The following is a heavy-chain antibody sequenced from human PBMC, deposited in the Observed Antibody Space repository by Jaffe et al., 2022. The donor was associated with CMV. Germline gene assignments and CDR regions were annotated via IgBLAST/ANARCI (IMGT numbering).Heavy chain of an antibody. D-gene: IGHD3-22*01. J-gene: IGHJ4*02. V-gene: IGHV4-39*01. CDR3: ARRSSYYDSSGYGDY. CDR1: GGSISSSSYY. CDR2: IYYSGST. Sequence: QLQLQESGPGLVKPSETLSLTCTVSGGSISSSSYYWGWIRQPPGKGLEWIGSIYYSGSTYYNPSLKSRVTISVDTSKNQFSLKLSSVTAADTAVYYCARRSSYYDSSGYGDYWGQGTLVTVSS.